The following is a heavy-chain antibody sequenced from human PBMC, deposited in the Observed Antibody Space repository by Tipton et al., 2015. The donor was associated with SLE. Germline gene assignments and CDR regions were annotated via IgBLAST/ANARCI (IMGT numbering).Heavy chain of an antibody. Sequence: TPSLTCTVSGGSISSYHWSWIRQSPGKGLEWIGYIYYSGGTNYNPTLKSRVTISIDASRKQFSLKRTSVTAADTAIYYCARLLGTTLTTGDWFDPWGQGILVTVST. CDR1: GGSISSYH. CDR3: ARLLGTTLTTGDWFDP. D-gene: IGHD3-9*01. CDR2: IYYSGGT. J-gene: IGHJ5*02. V-gene: IGHV4-59*08.